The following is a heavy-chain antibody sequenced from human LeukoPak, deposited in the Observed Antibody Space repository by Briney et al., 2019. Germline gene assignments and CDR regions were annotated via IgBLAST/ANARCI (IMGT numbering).Heavy chain of an antibody. D-gene: IGHD1-26*01. J-gene: IGHJ4*02. CDR3: TARTGIVGARGVDY. V-gene: IGHV3-15*01. Sequence: TGGSLRLSCAASGFTSSNAWMSWVRQAPGKGLEWVGRIKSKTDGGTTDYAAPVKGRFTISRDDSKNTLYLQMNSLKTEDTAVYYCTARTGIVGARGVDYWGQGTLVTVSS. CDR1: GFTSSNAW. CDR2: IKSKTDGGTT.